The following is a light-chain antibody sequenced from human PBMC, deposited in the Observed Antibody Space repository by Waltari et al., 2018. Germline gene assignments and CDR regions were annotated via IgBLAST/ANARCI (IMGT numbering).Light chain of an antibody. CDR2: DVT. Sequence: QSALTPPRSVSGSPGQSVPISCPGTSSDVGGYDYVSWYQHHPGKAPKLMICDVTKRPSGVPDRFSGSKSGNTASLTISGLQAEDEADYYCCSYAGSYTHVVFGGGTKLTVL. CDR1: SSDVGGYDY. J-gene: IGLJ2*01. CDR3: CSYAGSYTHVV. V-gene: IGLV2-11*01.